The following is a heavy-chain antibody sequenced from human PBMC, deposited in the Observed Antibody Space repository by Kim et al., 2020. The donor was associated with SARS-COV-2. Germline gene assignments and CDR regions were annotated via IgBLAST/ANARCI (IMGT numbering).Heavy chain of an antibody. Sequence: GGSLRLSCAASGFTFSSNAMSWVRQAPGKGLEGVSAISGSGGSTYYADSVKGRFTISRDNSKNTLYLQMNSLRAEGTAISYCAKRVRYFDVTPSYYFDYWGQGDLVTVSS. CDR2: ISGSGGST. D-gene: IGHD3-9*01. J-gene: IGHJ4*02. V-gene: IGHV3-23*01. CDR1: GFTFSSNA. CDR3: AKRVRYFDVTPSYYFDY.